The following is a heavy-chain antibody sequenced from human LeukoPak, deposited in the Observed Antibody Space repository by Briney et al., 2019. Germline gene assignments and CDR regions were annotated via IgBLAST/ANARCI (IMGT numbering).Heavy chain of an antibody. D-gene: IGHD3-10*01. J-gene: IGHJ6*03. CDR3: ARVGWFGELNYYYYYMDV. CDR2: IIPIFGAA. CDR1: GGTFSSYA. Sequence: SVKVSCKASGGTFSSYAISWVRQAPGQGLEWMGRIIPIFGAANYAQKFQGRVTITTDESTSTAYMELSRLRSDDTAVYYCARVGWFGELNYYYYYMDVWGKGTTVTVSS. V-gene: IGHV1-69*05.